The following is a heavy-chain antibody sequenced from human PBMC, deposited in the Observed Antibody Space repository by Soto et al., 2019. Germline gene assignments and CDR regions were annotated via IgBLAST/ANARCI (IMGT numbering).Heavy chain of an antibody. CDR3: ARPDYVGLHDALHF. J-gene: IGHJ3*01. D-gene: IGHD4-17*01. Sequence: PGESLKISCQGSGYSFSNYWIAWVRQMPGKGPEWMGVIYPGDSNTKYSPSFEGQVTLSADKSITTAYLPLSSLKASDTAMYYCARPDYVGLHDALHFWGQGTMVTVSS. CDR1: GYSFSNYW. V-gene: IGHV5-51*01. CDR2: IYPGDSNT.